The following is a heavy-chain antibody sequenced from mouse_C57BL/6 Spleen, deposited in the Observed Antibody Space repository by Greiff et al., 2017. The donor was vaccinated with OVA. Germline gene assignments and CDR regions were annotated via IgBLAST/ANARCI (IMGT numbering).Heavy chain of an antibody. J-gene: IGHJ3*01. CDR2: ISSGGSYT. Sequence: DVMLVESGGDLVKPGGSLKLSCAASGFTFSSYGMSWVRQTPDKRLEWVATISSGGSYTYYPDSVKGRFTISRDNAKNTLYLQMSSLKSEDTAMYYCARLKWFAYWGQGTLVTVSA. CDR1: GFTFSSYG. V-gene: IGHV5-6*02. CDR3: ARLKWFAY.